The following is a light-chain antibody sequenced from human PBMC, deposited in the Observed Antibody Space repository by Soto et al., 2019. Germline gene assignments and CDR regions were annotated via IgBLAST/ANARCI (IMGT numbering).Light chain of an antibody. CDR1: SSDVGGYNY. Sequence: QSALTQPASVSGSPGQSITISCTGTSSDVGGYNYVSWYQQHPGKVPKLMIYEVSNRPSGVSNRFSGSKSGNTASLTISGLQAEDEADYYCSSYTSSRTLEVFGGGTKVTVL. J-gene: IGLJ3*02. CDR2: EVS. V-gene: IGLV2-14*01. CDR3: SSYTSSRTLEV.